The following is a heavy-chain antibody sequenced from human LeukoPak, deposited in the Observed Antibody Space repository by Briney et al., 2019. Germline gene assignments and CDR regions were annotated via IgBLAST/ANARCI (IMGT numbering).Heavy chain of an antibody. CDR1: GGSISSSSYY. Sequence: PSETLSLTCTVSGGSISSSSYYWGWIRQPPGKGLEWIGSIYYSGSTNYNPSLESRVTISVDTSKNQFSLKLSSVTAADTAVYYCARASSSWGSGLLDYWGQGTLVTVSS. V-gene: IGHV4-39*07. D-gene: IGHD6-13*01. CDR3: ARASSSWGSGLLDY. J-gene: IGHJ4*02. CDR2: IYYSGST.